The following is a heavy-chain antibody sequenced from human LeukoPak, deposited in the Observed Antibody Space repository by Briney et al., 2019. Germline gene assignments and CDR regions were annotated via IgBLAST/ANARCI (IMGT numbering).Heavy chain of an antibody. CDR3: AKQISSGYYYHLDY. Sequence: PGGSLRLSCAASGFTFSSNGMHGVRQAPGKGLEGVAVIWYDGSNKYYADSVKGRFTISRDNSKNTLYLQMNSLRAEDTAVYYCAKQISSGYYYHLDYWGQGTLVTVSS. V-gene: IGHV3-33*06. J-gene: IGHJ4*02. CDR2: IWYDGSNK. D-gene: IGHD3-22*01. CDR1: GFTFSSNG.